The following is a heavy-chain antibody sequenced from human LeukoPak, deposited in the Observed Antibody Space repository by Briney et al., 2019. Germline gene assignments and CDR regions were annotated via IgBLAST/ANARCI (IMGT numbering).Heavy chain of an antibody. CDR2: IYSGGST. CDR3: ARNTPLGYYGMDV. D-gene: IGHD7-27*01. J-gene: IGHJ6*02. V-gene: IGHV3-66*02. Sequence: GGSLRLSCAASGFTVSSNYMSWVRQAPGKGLEWVSVIYSGGSTYYADSVKGRFTISRDNSKNTLYLQMNSLRAEDTAVYCCARNTPLGYYGMDVWGQGTTVTVSS. CDR1: GFTVSSNY.